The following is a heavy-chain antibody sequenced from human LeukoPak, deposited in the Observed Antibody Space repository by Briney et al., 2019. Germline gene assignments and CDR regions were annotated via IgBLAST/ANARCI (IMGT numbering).Heavy chain of an antibody. D-gene: IGHD2-15*01. J-gene: IGHJ4*02. CDR1: GGSVSSGSYY. CDR3: ARDTGYCSGGACYHDYFDY. CDR2: VYYTGNT. V-gene: IGHV4-61*01. Sequence: PSETLSLTCTVSGGSVSSGSYYWSWIRQPPGKGLEWIGYVYYTGNTNYNPSLKSRVTISVDRSNNQFSLKLRFVTAADTAVYYCARDTGYCSGGACYHDYFDYWGQGTLVTVTS.